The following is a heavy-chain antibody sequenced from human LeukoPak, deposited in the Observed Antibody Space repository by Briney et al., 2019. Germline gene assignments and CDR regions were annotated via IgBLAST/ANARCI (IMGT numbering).Heavy chain of an antibody. Sequence: SETLSLTCAVSGYSISSGYYWGWIRQPPGKGLEWIGSIYHSGSTYYNPSLKSRVTISVDTSKNQFSLKLSSVTAADTAVYYCARELYDYVDYWGQGTLVTVSS. V-gene: IGHV4-38-2*01. J-gene: IGHJ4*02. CDR2: IYHSGST. CDR1: GYSISSGYY. D-gene: IGHD3-10*01. CDR3: ARELYDYVDY.